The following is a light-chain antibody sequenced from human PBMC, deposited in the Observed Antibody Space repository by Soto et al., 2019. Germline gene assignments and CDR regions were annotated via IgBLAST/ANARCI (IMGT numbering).Light chain of an antibody. Sequence: QSALTQPASVSGSPGQSITISCTGTSTDIGAYNYVSWYQQHPGKAPKLLIYEVTNRPSGVSNRFSGSKSCNTASLTISGLQAEDEANYYCNSYTTLSNRVFGTGTKV. CDR1: STDIGAYNY. CDR3: NSYTTLSNRV. V-gene: IGLV2-14*01. CDR2: EVT. J-gene: IGLJ1*01.